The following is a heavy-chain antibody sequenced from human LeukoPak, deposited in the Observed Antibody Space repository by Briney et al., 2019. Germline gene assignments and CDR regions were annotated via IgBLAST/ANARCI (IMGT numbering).Heavy chain of an antibody. CDR3: ARDVRQNYYGSGSYYS. CDR2: INPNSGGT. Sequence: ASVKVSCKASGYTFTGYYMHWVRQAPGQGLEWMGWINPNSGGTNYAQKFQGRVTMTRDTSISTAYMELSRLRSDDTAVYYCARDVRQNYYGSGSYYSWGQGTLVTVSS. CDR1: GYTFTGYY. V-gene: IGHV1-2*02. D-gene: IGHD3-10*01. J-gene: IGHJ5*02.